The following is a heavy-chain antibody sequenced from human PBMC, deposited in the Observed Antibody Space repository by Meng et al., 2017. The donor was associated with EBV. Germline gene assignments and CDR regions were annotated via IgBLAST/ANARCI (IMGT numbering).Heavy chain of an antibody. D-gene: IGHD3-10*01. CDR2: LIPMSDAP. J-gene: IGHJ4*02. CDR3: ASESGRGFTPDY. V-gene: IGHV1-69*01. Sequence: QVRLVQYGAEVKKPGSSVQLSGKTSGGTFRSDAVSWVRQAPGQGLEWMGGLIPMSDAPHYAQKFQGRVTMTADDSTNTHYMDLSGLRFEDTAVYYCASESGRGFTPDYWGQGTLVTVSS. CDR1: GGTFRSDA.